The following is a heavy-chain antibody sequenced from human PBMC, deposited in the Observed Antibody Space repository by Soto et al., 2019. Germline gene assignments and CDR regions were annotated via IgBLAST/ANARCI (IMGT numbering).Heavy chain of an antibody. CDR2: INPSGGST. J-gene: IGHJ4*02. V-gene: IGHV1-46*01. CDR3: AREAGIGTATLITFDH. Sequence: AAVKVSCKASRYTFTNHYIHWVRQAPGQGLEWMGIINPSGGSTSESQKFQGRPTLTRDTSTSTVYMELSSLRSEDTAVFYCAREAGIGTATLITFDHWGQGTLVTVSS. D-gene: IGHD2-21*02. CDR1: RYTFTNHY.